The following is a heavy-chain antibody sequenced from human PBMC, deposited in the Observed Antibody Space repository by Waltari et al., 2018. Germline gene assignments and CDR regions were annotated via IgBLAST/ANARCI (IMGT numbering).Heavy chain of an antibody. CDR2: INPSDGGT. CDR3: TRDKLDYYNGMDV. V-gene: IGHV1-46*03. D-gene: IGHD3-3*02. CDR1: GETFSSYF. Sequence: QVQLVQSGAEVKKPGASVKVSCRTSGETFSSYFIFWVRQAPGQGLEWMGIINPSDGGTNYPQKFQDRVTMTRDTSTSTVYMELRSLRSEDTAVYYCTRDKLDYYNGMDVWGQGTTVTVSS. J-gene: IGHJ6*02.